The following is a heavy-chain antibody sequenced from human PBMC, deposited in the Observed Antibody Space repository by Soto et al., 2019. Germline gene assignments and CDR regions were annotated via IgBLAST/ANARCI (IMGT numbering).Heavy chain of an antibody. V-gene: IGHV3-11*01. D-gene: IGHD3-3*01. CDR2: IDSSGVKK. Sequence: PGGSLRLSCAASGFTFSGLYMSWIRQAPGKGLEWVSCIDSSGVKKYYAESVRGRFTISRDNSKNSLYLQMNGLRAEDTAVYFCAKPRSSLEWPPFDPWGLGTLVTVSS. J-gene: IGHJ5*02. CDR3: AKPRSSLEWPPFDP. CDR1: GFTFSGLY.